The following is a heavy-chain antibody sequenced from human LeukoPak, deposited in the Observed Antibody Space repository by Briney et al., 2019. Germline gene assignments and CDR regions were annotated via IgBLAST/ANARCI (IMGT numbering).Heavy chain of an antibody. J-gene: IGHJ4*02. V-gene: IGHV4-34*01. Sequence: PSETLSLTCAVYGGSFSGYYWSWIRQPPGKGLEWIGEINHSGSTNYNPSLKSRVTISVDTSKNQFSLKLSSVTAADTAVYYCARARRGYSYGYYFDYWGQGTLVTVSS. D-gene: IGHD5-18*01. CDR3: ARARRGYSYGYYFDY. CDR2: INHSGST. CDR1: GGSFSGYY.